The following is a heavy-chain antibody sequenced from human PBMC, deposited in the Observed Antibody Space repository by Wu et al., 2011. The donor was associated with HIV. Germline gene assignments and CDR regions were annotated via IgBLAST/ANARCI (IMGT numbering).Heavy chain of an antibody. CDR2: IYPGDSDT. CDR3: ARQGANSGSYFDY. Sequence: VQLVQSGAEVKKPGESLKISCKGSGYSFTNYWIGWVRQMPGKGLEWMAIIYPGDSDTRYNPSFQGQVTISADKSISTAYLQWSSLKASDTAMYYCARQGANSGSYFDYWGQGTLVTVSS. CDR1: GYSFTNYW. V-gene: IGHV5-51*01. D-gene: IGHD1-26*01. J-gene: IGHJ4*02.